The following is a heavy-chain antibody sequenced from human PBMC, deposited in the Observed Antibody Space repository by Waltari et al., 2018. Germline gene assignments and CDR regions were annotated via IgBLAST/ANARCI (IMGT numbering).Heavy chain of an antibody. V-gene: IGHV4-30-4*08. CDR3: ARDLKGGCSSTSCSRVFDI. Sequence: QVQLQESGPGLVKPSQTLSLPCTVSGGSISSGDYYWRWIRQPPGKGLEWIGYIYYSGSTYYNPSLKSRVTISVDTSKNQFSLKLSSVTAADTAVYYCARDLKGGCSSTSCSRVFDIWGQGTMVTVSS. CDR2: IYYSGST. J-gene: IGHJ3*02. CDR1: GGSISSGDYY. D-gene: IGHD2-2*01.